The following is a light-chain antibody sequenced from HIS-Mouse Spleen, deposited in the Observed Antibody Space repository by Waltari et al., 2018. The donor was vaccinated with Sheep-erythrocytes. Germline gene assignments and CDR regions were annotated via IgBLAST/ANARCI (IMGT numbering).Light chain of an antibody. CDR3: SSYTSSSTRV. Sequence: QSALTQPASVSGSPGQSITISCTGTSSDVGGYNYVSWYQQHPGKAPKLMIDDVSNRPSGVSNRFSGSKSGNTASLTISGLQADDEADYYCSSYTSSSTRVFGGGTKLTVL. J-gene: IGLJ3*02. CDR2: DVS. CDR1: SSDVGGYNY. V-gene: IGLV2-14*03.